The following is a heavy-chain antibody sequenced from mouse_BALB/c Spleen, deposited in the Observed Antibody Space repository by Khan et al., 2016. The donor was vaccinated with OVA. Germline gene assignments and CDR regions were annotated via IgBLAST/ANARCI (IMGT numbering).Heavy chain of an antibody. Sequence: EVQLQQSGPELIKPGASVKMSCKTSGYTFTNYVIHWVRQRPGQGLEWIGYINPSNDGTRFNAKFRGKATLISDKSSTTAYLEFSSLTSEESAVYYCAREASNWDFSFPYWGQGTLVTVSA. CDR3: AREASNWDFSFPY. V-gene: IGHV1S136*01. CDR2: INPSNDGT. D-gene: IGHD4-1*01. CDR1: GYTFTNYV. J-gene: IGHJ3*01.